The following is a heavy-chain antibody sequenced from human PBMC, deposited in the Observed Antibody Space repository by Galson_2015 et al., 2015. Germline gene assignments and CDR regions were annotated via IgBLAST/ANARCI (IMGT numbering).Heavy chain of an antibody. D-gene: IGHD4-17*01. CDR1: GYTFTSYG. CDR3: AREGSCGDYEGYVDY. Sequence: SVKVSCKASGYTFTSYGISWVRQAPGQGLEWMGRINACNGSTNYAQKLQGRVTMTTDTSTSTAYIELRSLRSDDTAVYYCAREGSCGDYEGYVDYCGQGTLGTVSS. J-gene: IGHJ4*02. CDR2: INACNGST. V-gene: IGHV1-18*01.